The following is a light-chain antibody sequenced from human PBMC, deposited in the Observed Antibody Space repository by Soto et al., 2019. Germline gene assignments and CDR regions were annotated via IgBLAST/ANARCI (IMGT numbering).Light chain of an antibody. CDR2: NNN. Sequence: QSVLTQSPSASGTPGQRVTISCSGSSSNIGSNAVNWFQQVPGTAPKLLIYNNNQRPSGVPDRFSGSKAGTSASLAISGLQSEEEADYYCAAWDVSVKGVFGGGTKLTVL. J-gene: IGLJ3*02. V-gene: IGLV1-44*01. CDR1: SSNIGSNA. CDR3: AAWDVSVKGV.